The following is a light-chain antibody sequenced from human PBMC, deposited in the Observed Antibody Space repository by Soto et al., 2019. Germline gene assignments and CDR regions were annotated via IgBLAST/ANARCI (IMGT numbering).Light chain of an antibody. CDR3: QQRSNWHPWT. CDR2: DAS. J-gene: IGKJ1*01. V-gene: IGKV3-11*01. CDR1: QSVSSY. Sequence: EIVYIQSPATLSLSPEERATLSCRASQSVSSYLAWYQQKPGQATRILIYDASNRATGIPARFSGSGSGTDFTPTISSLEPEDFSVYYCQQRSNWHPWTFGQGTKV.